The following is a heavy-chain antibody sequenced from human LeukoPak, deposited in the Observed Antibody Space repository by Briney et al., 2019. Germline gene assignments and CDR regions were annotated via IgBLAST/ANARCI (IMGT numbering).Heavy chain of an antibody. CDR3: ARDRVELSHYYYYYMDV. V-gene: IGHV4-4*07. D-gene: IGHD1-7*01. CDR1: GGSISSYY. Sequence: SETLSLTCTVSGGSISSYYWSWIRQPAGEGLEWIGRIYTSGSPNYNPSLKSRVTMSVDTSKNQFSLKLSSVTAADTAVYYCARDRVELSHYYYYYMDVWGKGTTVTVSS. CDR2: IYTSGSP. J-gene: IGHJ6*03.